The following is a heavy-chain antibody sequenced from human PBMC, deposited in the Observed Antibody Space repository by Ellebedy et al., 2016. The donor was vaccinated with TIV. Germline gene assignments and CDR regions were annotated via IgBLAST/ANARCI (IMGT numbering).Heavy chain of an antibody. Sequence: GGSLRLSXAASGFTFSSYSMNWVRQAPGKGLEWVSYISSSSSTIYYADSVKGRFTISRDNAKNSLYLQMNSLRDEDTAVYYCARARSYWFRGIPEGRFDPWGQGTLVTVSS. CDR1: GFTFSSYS. D-gene: IGHD1-26*01. J-gene: IGHJ5*02. V-gene: IGHV3-48*02. CDR2: ISSSSSTI. CDR3: ARARSYWFRGIPEGRFDP.